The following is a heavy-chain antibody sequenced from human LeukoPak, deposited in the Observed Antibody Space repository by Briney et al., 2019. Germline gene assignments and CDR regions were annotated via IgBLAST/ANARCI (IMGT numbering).Heavy chain of an antibody. CDR2: INHSGST. CDR3: ARNKQNVFDY. Sequence: SETLSLTCAVYGGSFSGYYWSWIRQPPGKGLEWIGEINHSGSTNYNPSLKSRVTISVDTSKNQFSLKLSPVTAADTAVYYCARNKQNVFDYWGQGTLVTVSS. D-gene: IGHD1-1*01. CDR1: GGSFSGYY. J-gene: IGHJ4*02. V-gene: IGHV4-34*01.